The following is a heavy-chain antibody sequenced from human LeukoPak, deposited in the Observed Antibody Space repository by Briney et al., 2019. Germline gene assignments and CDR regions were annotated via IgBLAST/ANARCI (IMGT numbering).Heavy chain of an antibody. J-gene: IGHJ4*02. CDR1: GFTVSSNY. CDR2: IYSGGST. CDR3: TTDPVLYYDFLTGYYNEDY. D-gene: IGHD3-9*01. Sequence: GGSLRLSCAASGFTVSSNYMSWVRQAPGKGLEWVSVIYSGGSTYYADSVKGRFTISRDNSKNTLYLQMNSLKTEDTAVYYCTTDPVLYYDFLTGYYNEDYWGQGTLVTVSS. V-gene: IGHV3-53*01.